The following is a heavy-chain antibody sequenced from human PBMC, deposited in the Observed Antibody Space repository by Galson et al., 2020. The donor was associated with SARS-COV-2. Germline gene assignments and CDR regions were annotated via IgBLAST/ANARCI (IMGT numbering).Heavy chain of an antibody. J-gene: IGHJ4*02. CDR3: ARPGSTKGWYYLDY. D-gene: IGHD3-10*01. CDR2: IYYSGSS. Sequence: SETLSLTCTVSGVSISSSGYSWGWIRQSPGKGLEWIGSIYYSGSSYYNPSLKSRVTISVDTSKNQFSLKLNSVTAADTAVYYCARPGSTKGWYYLDYWGQGALGTDPS. V-gene: IGHV4-39*01. CDR1: GVSISSSGYS.